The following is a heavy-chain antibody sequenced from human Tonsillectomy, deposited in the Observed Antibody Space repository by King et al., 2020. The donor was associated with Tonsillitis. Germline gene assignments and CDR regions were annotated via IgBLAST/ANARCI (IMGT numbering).Heavy chain of an antibody. D-gene: IGHD3-16*01. CDR1: GFTFSNYV. Sequence: VQLVESGGGVVQPGRSLRLSCAASGFTFSNYVMHWVRQAPGKGLEWMAVVSYDGNTEYYADSVKGRVTISRDNSRNTLYLQMNSLRPDDTAVYYCARDLFGGLTPLDYWGQGTLVTVSS. CDR2: VSYDGNTE. J-gene: IGHJ4*02. V-gene: IGHV3-30*01. CDR3: ARDLFGGLTPLDY.